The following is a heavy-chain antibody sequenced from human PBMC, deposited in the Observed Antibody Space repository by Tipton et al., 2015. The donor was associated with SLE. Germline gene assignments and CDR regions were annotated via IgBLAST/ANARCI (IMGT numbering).Heavy chain of an antibody. CDR1: GFTFSSYD. CDR3: ARGGSSSGLGAFDI. CDR2: IGTAGDP. D-gene: IGHD6-6*01. Sequence: SGFTFSSYDMHWVRQATGKGLEWVSAIGTAGDPYYPGSVKGRFTISRENAKNSLYLQMNSLRAGDTAVYYCARGGSSSGLGAFDIWGQGTMVTVSS. J-gene: IGHJ3*02. V-gene: IGHV3-13*05.